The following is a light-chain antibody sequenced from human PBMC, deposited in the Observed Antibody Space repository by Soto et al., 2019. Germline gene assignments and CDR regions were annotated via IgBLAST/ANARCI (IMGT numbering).Light chain of an antibody. CDR1: QSVSSY. CDR2: GAS. CDR3: QQYNKWPRT. V-gene: IGKV3-15*01. J-gene: IGKJ2*01. Sequence: EIVMTQSPATLSVSPGERATLSCRASQSVSSYLAWYQQKPGQAPRLLIYGASTTATGIPARFSGSGSGTEFTLTISSLQSEDFAVYNCQQYNKWPRTFGQGTKVDIK.